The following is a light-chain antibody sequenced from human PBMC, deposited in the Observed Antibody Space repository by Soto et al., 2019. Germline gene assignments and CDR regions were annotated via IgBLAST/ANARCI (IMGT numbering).Light chain of an antibody. J-gene: IGKJ4*01. CDR1: QSVSNF. CDR3: QQYHTWPIT. V-gene: IGKV3D-15*01. CDR2: DAS. Sequence: EVVLTQSPATLSLSPGERATLSCRASQSVSNFLAWYQQIPGQAPSLLIYDASNRATGIPARFSGSGSGTEFTLTISSLQSEDCAIYYCQQYHTWPITFGGGTKVDIK.